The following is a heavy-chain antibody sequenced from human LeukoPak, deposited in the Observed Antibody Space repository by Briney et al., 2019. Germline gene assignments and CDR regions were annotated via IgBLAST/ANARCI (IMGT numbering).Heavy chain of an antibody. Sequence: PGGSLRLSCAASGFTFSDYYMSWIRQAPGKGLEWVSYISSGSSYTNYADSVKGRFTISRDNAKNSLYLQMNSLRAEDTAVYYCARSRSKLRYFDYWGQGTLVTVSS. CDR2: ISSGSSYT. J-gene: IGHJ4*02. CDR3: ARSRSKLRYFDY. D-gene: IGHD3-9*01. CDR1: GFTFSDYY. V-gene: IGHV3-11*06.